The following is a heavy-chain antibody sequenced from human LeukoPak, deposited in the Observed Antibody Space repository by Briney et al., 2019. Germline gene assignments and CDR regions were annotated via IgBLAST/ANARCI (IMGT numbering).Heavy chain of an antibody. CDR2: ISYDGSNK. V-gene: IGHV3-30*18. J-gene: IGHJ3*02. CDR1: GFTFSSYG. D-gene: IGHD3-22*01. Sequence: GGSLRLSCAASGFTFSSYGMHWVRQAPGEGLEWVAVISYDGSNKYYADSVKGRFTISRDNSKNTLYLQMNSLRAEDTAVYYCAKGTYYYDSSGEDAFDIWGQGTMVTVSS. CDR3: AKGTYYYDSSGEDAFDI.